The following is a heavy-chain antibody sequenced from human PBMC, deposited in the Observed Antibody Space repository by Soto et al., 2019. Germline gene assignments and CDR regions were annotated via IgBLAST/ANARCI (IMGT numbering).Heavy chain of an antibody. J-gene: IGHJ4*02. D-gene: IGHD6-19*01. V-gene: IGHV3-9*01. CDR3: AKGWLSSGWYYFDY. Sequence: GGSLRLSCAASGFTFDDYAMHWVRQAPGKGLEWVSGISWNSGSIGYADSVKGRFTISRDNANNSLYLEMNSLRAEDTALYYCAKGWLSSGWYYFDYWGQGTLVTVSS. CDR1: GFTFDDYA. CDR2: ISWNSGSI.